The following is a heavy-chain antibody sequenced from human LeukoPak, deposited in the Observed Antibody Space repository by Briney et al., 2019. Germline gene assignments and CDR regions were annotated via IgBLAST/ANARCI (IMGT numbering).Heavy chain of an antibody. CDR2: IYYSGST. CDR3: AGSRGSYVYYYYGMDV. D-gene: IGHD1-26*01. CDR1: GGSISSSSYY. Sequence: SETLSLTCTVSGGSISSSSYYWSWIRQPPGKGLEWIGYIYYSGSTNYNPSLKSRVTISVDTSKNQFSLKLSSVTAADTAVYYCAGSRGSYVYYYYGMDVWGQGTTVTVSS. V-gene: IGHV4-61*01. J-gene: IGHJ6*02.